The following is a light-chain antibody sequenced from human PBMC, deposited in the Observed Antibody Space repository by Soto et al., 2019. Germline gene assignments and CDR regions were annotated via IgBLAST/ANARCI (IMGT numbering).Light chain of an antibody. V-gene: IGLV8-61*01. CDR1: SGSVSTDNY. J-gene: IGLJ3*02. CDR2: STN. Sequence: QAVVTQEPSLSVSPAGTVTLTCGLNSGSVSTDNYPSWYQQTPGQAPRTLIYSTNTRSSGAPDRFSGSILGSKAALTIAGAQADDESDYYCVLYMGRGISMFGGGTKLTVL. CDR3: VLYMGRGISM.